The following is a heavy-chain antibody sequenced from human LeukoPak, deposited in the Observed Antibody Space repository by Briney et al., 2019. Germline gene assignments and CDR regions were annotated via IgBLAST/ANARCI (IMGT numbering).Heavy chain of an antibody. CDR1: GGSISSYY. CDR2: IYYSGST. Sequence: SETLSLTCTASGGSISSYYWSWIRQPPGKGLEWIGYIYYSGSTNYNPSLKSRVTISVDTSKNQFSLKLSSVTAADTAVYYCARHVRYGSGSYYGPGFDYWGQGTLVTVSS. J-gene: IGHJ4*02. D-gene: IGHD3-10*01. V-gene: IGHV4-59*08. CDR3: ARHVRYGSGSYYGPGFDY.